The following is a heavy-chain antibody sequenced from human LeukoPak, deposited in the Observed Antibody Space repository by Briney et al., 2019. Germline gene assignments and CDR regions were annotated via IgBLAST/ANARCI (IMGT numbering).Heavy chain of an antibody. CDR2: INHSGST. CDR1: GGSISSSTYY. CDR3: ARLCILLWFGELSCTKKAFDY. Sequence: SETLSLTCTVSGGSISSSTYYWSWIRQPPGKGLEWIGEINHSGSTNYNPSLKSRVTISVDTSKNQFSLKLSSVTAADTAVYYCARLCILLWFGELSCTKKAFDYWGQGTLVTVSS. V-gene: IGHV4-39*07. D-gene: IGHD3-10*01. J-gene: IGHJ4*02.